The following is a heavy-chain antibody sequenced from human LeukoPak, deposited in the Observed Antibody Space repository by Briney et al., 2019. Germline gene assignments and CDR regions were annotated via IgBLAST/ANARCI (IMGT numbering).Heavy chain of an antibody. CDR1: GGSISSYY. CDR2: FYDSGSA. J-gene: IGHJ4*02. D-gene: IGHD6-19*01. Sequence: SETLSLTCTVSGGSISSYYWSWIRQPPGKGLEWIGYFYDSGSANYNPSLKSRVTISVDTSKNQFSLKLSSVTAADTAVYYCARDKPRYSSGWYGFDYWGQGTLVTVSS. V-gene: IGHV4-59*01. CDR3: ARDKPRYSSGWYGFDY.